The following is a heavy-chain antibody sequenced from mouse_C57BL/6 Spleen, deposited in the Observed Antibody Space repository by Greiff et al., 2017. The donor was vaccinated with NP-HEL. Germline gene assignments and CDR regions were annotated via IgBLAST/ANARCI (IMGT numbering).Heavy chain of an antibody. CDR2: FYPGSGSI. CDR1: GYTFTEYT. J-gene: IGHJ4*01. D-gene: IGHD1-1*01. CDR3: ARHEAGSSYDYYAMDY. Sequence: QVHVKQSGAELVKPGASVKLSCKASGYTFTEYTIHWVKQRSGQGLEWIGWFYPGSGSIKYNEKFKDKATLTADKSSSTVYMELSRLTSEDSAVYFCARHEAGSSYDYYAMDYWGQGTSVTVSS. V-gene: IGHV1-62-2*01.